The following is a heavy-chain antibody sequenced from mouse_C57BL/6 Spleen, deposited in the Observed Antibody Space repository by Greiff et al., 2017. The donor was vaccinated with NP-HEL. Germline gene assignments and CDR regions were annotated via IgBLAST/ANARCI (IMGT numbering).Heavy chain of an antibody. CDR2: ISSGSSTI. CDR3: ARGSNPWFAY. CDR1: GFTFSDYG. V-gene: IGHV5-17*01. J-gene: IGHJ3*01. D-gene: IGHD2-5*01. Sequence: EVNVVESGGGLVKPGGSLKLSCAASGFTFSDYGMHWVRQAPEKGLEWVAYISSGSSTIYYADTVKGRFTISRDNAKNTLFLQMTSLRSEDTAMYYCARGSNPWFAYWGQGTLVTVSA.